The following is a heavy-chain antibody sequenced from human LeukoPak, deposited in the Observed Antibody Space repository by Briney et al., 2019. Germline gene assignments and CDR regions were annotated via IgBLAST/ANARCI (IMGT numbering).Heavy chain of an antibody. CDR2: IYHSGST. CDR3: ARKVGAPYYFDY. CDR1: GGSISSSSW. Sequence: SETLSLTCAVSGGSISSSSWWSWVRQPPGKGLEWIGEIYHSGSTNYNPSLKSRVTISVDKSKNQFSLKLSSVTAADTAVYYCARKVGAPYYFDYWGQGTLVTVSS. D-gene: IGHD1-26*01. V-gene: IGHV4-4*02. J-gene: IGHJ4*02.